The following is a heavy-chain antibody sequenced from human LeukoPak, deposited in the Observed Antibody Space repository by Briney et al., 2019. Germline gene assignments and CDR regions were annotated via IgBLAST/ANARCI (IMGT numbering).Heavy chain of an antibody. V-gene: IGHV1-2*02. Sequence: GASVKVSCKASGYTFTGYYMRWVRQAPGQGLEWMGWINPNSGGTNYAQKFQGRVTMTRDTSISTAYMELSRLRSDDTAVYYCARELRYYYDSSGYPDYWGQGTLVTVSS. CDR3: ARELRYYYDSSGYPDY. D-gene: IGHD3-22*01. CDR2: INPNSGGT. CDR1: GYTFTGYY. J-gene: IGHJ4*02.